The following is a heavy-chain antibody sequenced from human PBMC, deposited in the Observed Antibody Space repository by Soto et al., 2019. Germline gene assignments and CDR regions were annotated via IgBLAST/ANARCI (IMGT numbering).Heavy chain of an antibody. CDR3: AKDAVGGSHFDY. J-gene: IGHJ4*02. Sequence: GSRRLSCAASGFTFTSYAMSWGRQAPGKGREWGSAISGGGGSTYYAASVKGRFTISRDNSKNTLYLQMNSLRAEDTAVYYCAKDAVGGSHFDYWGQGTLVTVSS. D-gene: IGHD2-15*01. V-gene: IGHV3-23*01. CDR2: ISGGGGST. CDR1: GFTFTSYA.